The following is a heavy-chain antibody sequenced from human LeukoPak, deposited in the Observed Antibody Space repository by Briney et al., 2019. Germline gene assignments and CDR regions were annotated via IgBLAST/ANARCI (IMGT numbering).Heavy chain of an antibody. V-gene: IGHV3-74*01. CDR1: GFTFNNYW. Sequence: GGSLRLSCAASGFTFNNYWMHWVRQAPGKGLVWVSRIDRDGSSTSYADSVKGRFTVSGDNAKNTVYLQMNSLRAEDTAVYYCARITYYSDSSSYYHFDCWGQGTLVTVSS. J-gene: IGHJ4*02. CDR2: IDRDGSST. CDR3: ARITYYSDSSSYYHFDC. D-gene: IGHD3-22*01.